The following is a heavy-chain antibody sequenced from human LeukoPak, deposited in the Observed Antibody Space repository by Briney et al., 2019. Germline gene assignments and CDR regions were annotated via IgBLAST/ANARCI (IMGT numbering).Heavy chain of an antibody. V-gene: IGHV3-53*01. Sequence: LSLTCTVSGGSISSGGYYWSWVRQAPGKGLEWVSVIYSDGSTYYADSVKGRFTISRDNSKNTLDLQVTGLRAEDTAVYYCARERGRGRDSPWFDYWGQGTLVTVSS. CDR2: IYSDGST. CDR1: GGSISSGGYY. D-gene: IGHD1-26*01. J-gene: IGHJ4*02. CDR3: ARERGRGRDSPWFDY.